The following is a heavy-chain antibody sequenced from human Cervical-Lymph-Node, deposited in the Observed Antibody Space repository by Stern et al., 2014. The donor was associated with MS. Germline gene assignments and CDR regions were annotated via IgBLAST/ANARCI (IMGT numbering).Heavy chain of an antibody. J-gene: IGHJ4*02. Sequence: QVQLVESGAEVKKPGSSVKVSCKASGGTSSTDAISWVRQAPGQGLEWIGRIIPFLGAPNYAQNFQDRVTIPADTSTNTFYMELGSLRSEDTAMYFCARGGFDCGGDCYYVNWGQGTLVTVSS. CDR2: IIPFLGAP. CDR3: ARGGFDCGGDCYYVN. CDR1: GGTSSTDA. V-gene: IGHV1-69*09. D-gene: IGHD2-21*02.